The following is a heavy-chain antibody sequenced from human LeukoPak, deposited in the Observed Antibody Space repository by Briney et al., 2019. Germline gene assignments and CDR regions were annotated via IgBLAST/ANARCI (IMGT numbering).Heavy chain of an antibody. V-gene: IGHV1-18*01. CDR3: ASYGNRYNWLDP. Sequence: ASVKVSCKASGYTFTSYGINWVRQAPGQGLEWMGWISAYNGNTKHAQKLQGRVTMTTDASTSTAYMELRSLRSDDTAMYYCASYGNRYNWLDPWGQGTLVTVSS. CDR1: GYTFTSYG. D-gene: IGHD1-14*01. J-gene: IGHJ5*02. CDR2: ISAYNGNT.